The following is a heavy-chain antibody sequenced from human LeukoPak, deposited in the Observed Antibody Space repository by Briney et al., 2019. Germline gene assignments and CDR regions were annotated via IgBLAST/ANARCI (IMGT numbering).Heavy chain of an antibody. D-gene: IGHD3-10*01. V-gene: IGHV4-59*01. CDR2: IYYSGST. Sequence: PSETLSLTCTVSGGSISSYYWSWIRQPPGQGLEWFGYIYYSGSTNYNPSLKSRVTISVDTSNNQFSLKLSSVTAADTAVYYCARQYWRFGTNYFDYWGPGTLVTVSS. CDR1: GGSISSYY. CDR3: ARQYWRFGTNYFDY. J-gene: IGHJ4*02.